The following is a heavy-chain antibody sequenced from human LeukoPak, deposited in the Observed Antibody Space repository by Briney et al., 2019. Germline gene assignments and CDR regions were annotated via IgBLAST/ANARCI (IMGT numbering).Heavy chain of an antibody. D-gene: IGHD2-2*01. V-gene: IGHV1-8*02. J-gene: IGHJ4*02. CDR2: MNPDSGNT. CDR3: ARVFRYCSSTSCYASDY. CDR1: GYTFTDYY. Sequence: ASVKVSCKASGYTFTDYYIHWVRQAPGQGLEWRGWMNPDSGNTGYAQKFQGRVTMTRNTSISTAYMELSSLRSEDTAVYYCARVFRYCSSTSCYASDYWGQGTLVTVSS.